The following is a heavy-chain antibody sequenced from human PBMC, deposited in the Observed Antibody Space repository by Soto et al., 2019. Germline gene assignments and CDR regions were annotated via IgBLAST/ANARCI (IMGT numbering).Heavy chain of an antibody. D-gene: IGHD3-3*01. V-gene: IGHV1-8*01. CDR2: MNPNSGNT. Sequence: QVQLVQSGAEVKKPGASVKVSCKASGYTFTSYDINWVRQATGQGLEWMGWMNPNSGNTGYAQKFQGRVTMTRNTSISTAYMELWSLRSEDTAVYYCGRGTLQRHLEWLLSSAYYYYGMDVWGQGTTVNVSS. CDR1: GYTFTSYD. J-gene: IGHJ6*02. CDR3: GRGTLQRHLEWLLSSAYYYYGMDV.